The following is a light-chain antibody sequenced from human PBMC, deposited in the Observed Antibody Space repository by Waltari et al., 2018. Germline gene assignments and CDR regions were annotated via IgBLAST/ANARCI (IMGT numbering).Light chain of an antibody. CDR1: QNILYSSDQKNY. J-gene: IGKJ3*01. Sequence: NCKSTQNILYSSDQKNYLAWYQQKAGQPPKLLIYWASTRESGVPDRFSGSGSGTDFTLTISSLQAGDVAVYYCQQNYGIPFTFGPGTKVEIK. CDR3: QQNYGIPFT. V-gene: IGKV4-1*01. CDR2: WAS.